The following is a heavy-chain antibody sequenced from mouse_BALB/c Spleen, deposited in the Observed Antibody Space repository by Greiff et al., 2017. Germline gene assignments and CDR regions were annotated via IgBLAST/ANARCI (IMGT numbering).Heavy chain of an antibody. D-gene: IGHD2-14*01. CDR2: ISSGSSTI. J-gene: IGHJ1*01. CDR3: ARSDYRYDEWYFDV. V-gene: IGHV5-17*02. Sequence: EVQLVESGGGLVQPGGSRKLSCAASGFTFSSFGMHWVRQAPEKGLEWVAYISSGSSTIYYADTVKGRFTISRDNPKNTLFLQMTSLRSEDTAMYYCARSDYRYDEWYFDVWGAGTTVTVSS. CDR1: GFTFSSFG.